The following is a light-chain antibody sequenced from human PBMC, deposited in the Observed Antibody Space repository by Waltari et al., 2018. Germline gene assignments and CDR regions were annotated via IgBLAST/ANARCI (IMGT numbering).Light chain of an antibody. V-gene: IGLV2-8*01. Sequence: QSALTQPPSASGSPGQSVTISCTETSSDLGDYNYVSWYQQHPDKAPKLVIYEVNKRPSGVPDRLSVSKSCNTASLTVSGLQTEDEADYYCSSYAGSNSLHVIFGGGTKLTVL. J-gene: IGLJ2*01. CDR2: EVN. CDR3: SSYAGSNSLHVI. CDR1: SSDLGDYNY.